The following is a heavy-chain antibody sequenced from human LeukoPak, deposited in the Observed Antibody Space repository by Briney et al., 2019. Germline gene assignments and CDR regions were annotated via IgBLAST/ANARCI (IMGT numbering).Heavy chain of an antibody. CDR3: ARHGFRTGGSWIFDY. J-gene: IGHJ4*02. Sequence: SETVSLTCTVSGSSMSSYYWSWIRQPPGKGLEWIGYTYYSGTTNYNPSLKDRVTISVDTSNNQFSLKLSSVTAADTAVYFCARHGFRTGGSWIFDYWGQGALVPVSS. D-gene: IGHD3/OR15-3a*01. V-gene: IGHV4-59*08. CDR1: GSSMSSYY. CDR2: TYYSGTT.